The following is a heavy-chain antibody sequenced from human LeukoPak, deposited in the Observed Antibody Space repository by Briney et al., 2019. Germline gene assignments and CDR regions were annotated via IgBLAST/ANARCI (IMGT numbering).Heavy chain of an antibody. CDR3: AKGSVGNADFAS. CDR2: IIVSGAT. V-gene: IGHV3-23*01. Sequence: GGSLRLSCAASGFTFSSFSMTWVRQAPGKGLEWVSSIIVSGATYYADSVKGRFTISRDSFRGMLFLQMDSLRVEDTAVYFGAKGSVGNADFASWGQGALVTVSS. D-gene: IGHD6-25*01. J-gene: IGHJ4*02. CDR1: GFTFSSFS.